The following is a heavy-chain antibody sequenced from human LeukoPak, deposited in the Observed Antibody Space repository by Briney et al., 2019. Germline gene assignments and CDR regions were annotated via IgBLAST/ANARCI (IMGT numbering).Heavy chain of an antibody. V-gene: IGHV3-11*04. D-gene: IGHD3/OR15-3a*01. CDR1: GFTFSDYY. Sequence: GGSLRLSCAASGFTFSDYYMSWIRQAPGKGLEWVSYISSSSSTISYADSVKGRFTISRDNSKNTLYLQMNSLRAEDTAVYYCARDSGFSGTQRGEHWGQGTLVTVSS. CDR2: ISSSSSTI. J-gene: IGHJ1*01. CDR3: ARDSGFSGTQRGEH.